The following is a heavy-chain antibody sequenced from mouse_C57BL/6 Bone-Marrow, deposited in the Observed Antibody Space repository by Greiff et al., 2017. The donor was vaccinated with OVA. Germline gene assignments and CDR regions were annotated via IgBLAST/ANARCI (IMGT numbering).Heavy chain of an antibody. CDR1: GYSITSGYY. J-gene: IGHJ3*01. D-gene: IGHD4-1*01. V-gene: IGHV3-6*01. CDR3: ARDRLGVAWFAY. Sequence: EVKLVESGPGLVKPSQSLSLTCSVTGYSITSGYYWNWIRQFPGNKLEWMGYISYDGSNNYNPSLKNRISITRDTSKNQFFLKLNSVTTEDTATYYCARDRLGVAWFAYWGQGTLVTVSA. CDR2: ISYDGSN.